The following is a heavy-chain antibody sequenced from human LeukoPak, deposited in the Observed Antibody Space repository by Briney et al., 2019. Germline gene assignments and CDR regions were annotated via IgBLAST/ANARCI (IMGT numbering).Heavy chain of an antibody. CDR2: ISPAGKT. J-gene: IGHJ6*02. Sequence: GSLRLSCAASGFSPSRNDMHWGRQPTGGGLEWVSTISPAGKTYYSGSVKGRFTISRDNAKNSLLLQMNNLRAGDTAVYFCASEESRGVYGMDVWGQGTTVTVSS. CDR1: GFSPSRND. V-gene: IGHV3-13*01. CDR3: ASEESRGVYGMDV. D-gene: IGHD3-10*01.